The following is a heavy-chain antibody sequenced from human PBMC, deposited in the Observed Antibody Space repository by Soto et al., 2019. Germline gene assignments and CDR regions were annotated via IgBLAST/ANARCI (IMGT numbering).Heavy chain of an antibody. D-gene: IGHD1-26*01. Sequence: ASVKVSCKESRYTFTNFYIHWLRQAPGQGLEWMGIINPSGGSTTYPQKFQGRVTMTRDTSTSTVHMELITLRSEDTAVYYCARFQVGRALDVWGPGTQVTVYS. CDR1: RYTFTNFY. J-gene: IGHJ6*02. CDR3: ARFQVGRALDV. V-gene: IGHV1-46*01. CDR2: INPSGGST.